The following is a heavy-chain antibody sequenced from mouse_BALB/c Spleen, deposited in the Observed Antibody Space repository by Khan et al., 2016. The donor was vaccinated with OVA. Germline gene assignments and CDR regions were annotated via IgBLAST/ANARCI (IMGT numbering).Heavy chain of an antibody. Sequence: QVQLQQSGAELVRPGVSVKISCKGSGYTFTDYAMHWVKQSHAKSLEWIGVISTYYGDATYNQKFKGKATMTVDKSSSTAYMEIARLTSEDSAIYYCARGNGNSRFAYWGQGTLVTVSA. V-gene: IGHV1S137*01. CDR1: GYTFTDYA. CDR3: ARGNGNSRFAY. CDR2: ISTYYGDA. J-gene: IGHJ3*01. D-gene: IGHD2-1*01.